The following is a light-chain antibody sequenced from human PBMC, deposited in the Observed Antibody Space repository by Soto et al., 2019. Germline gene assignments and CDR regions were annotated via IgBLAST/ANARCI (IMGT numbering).Light chain of an antibody. J-gene: IGKJ1*01. CDR3: QQYGSSPRT. CDR1: QSVGNN. CDR2: VAC. V-gene: IGKV3-20*01. Sequence: VMTQSPGTLSVSPGERVTLSCRASQSVGNNLSCHQQKPVQAPRLLIYVACIRATVIPDRFSGSGAGTDFSLTISSLEPEDFAVYYCQQYGSSPRTFGQGTKVDIK.